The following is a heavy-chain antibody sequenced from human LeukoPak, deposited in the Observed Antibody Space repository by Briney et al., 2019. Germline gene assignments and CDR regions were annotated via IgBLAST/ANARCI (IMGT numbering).Heavy chain of an antibody. D-gene: IGHD3-16*01. CDR2: ISYDGSNK. Sequence: QSGRSLRLSCAASGFTFSSYGMHWVRQAPGKGLEWVAVISYDGSNKYYADSVKGRFTISRDNSKNTVYLQMNSLRVEDTAVYYCARDQRPGWGEYFQHWGQGTLVTVSS. V-gene: IGHV3-30*03. J-gene: IGHJ1*01. CDR1: GFTFSSYG. CDR3: ARDQRPGWGEYFQH.